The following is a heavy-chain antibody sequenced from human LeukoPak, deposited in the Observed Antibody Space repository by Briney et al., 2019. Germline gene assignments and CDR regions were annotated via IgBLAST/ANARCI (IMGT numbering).Heavy chain of an antibody. CDR2: INPSGGST. J-gene: IGHJ6*03. V-gene: IGHV1-46*01. D-gene: IGHD1-26*01. CDR1: GYTFTSYY. CDR3: ARDGGSDYYYYYMDV. Sequence: ASVKVSCKASGYTFTSYYMHWVRQAPGQGLEWMGIINPSGGSTSYAQKFQGRVTMTRDVSTSTVYMELSSLRSEDTAVYYCARDGGSDYYYYYMDVWGKGTTVTVSS.